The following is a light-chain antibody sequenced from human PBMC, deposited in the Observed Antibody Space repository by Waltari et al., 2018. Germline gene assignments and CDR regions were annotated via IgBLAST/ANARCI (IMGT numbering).Light chain of an antibody. Sequence: QLVVTQSPSASAPLGASVKLTCTLSSGHSTNIVAWLQQRPEKGPRYVMKVNSDGSHIKGDGIPDRFSGSSSGAERYLAISSLQSDDEADYFCQTGGQGTWVFGGGTTLTVL. J-gene: IGLJ3*02. V-gene: IGLV4-69*01. CDR2: VNSDGSH. CDR1: SGHSTNI. CDR3: QTGGQGTWV.